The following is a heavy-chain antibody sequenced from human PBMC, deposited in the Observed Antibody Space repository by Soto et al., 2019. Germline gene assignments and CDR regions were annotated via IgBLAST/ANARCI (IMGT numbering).Heavy chain of an antibody. CDR2: ISSSSSYI. D-gene: IGHD2-2*01. Sequence: GSLRLSCAASGFTFSSYSMNWVRQAPGKGLEWVSSISSSSSYIYYADSVKGRFTISRDNAKNSLYLQMNSLRAEDTAVYYCARAVPARDYYYYGMDVWGQGTTVTVSS. J-gene: IGHJ6*01. CDR3: ARAVPARDYYYYGMDV. V-gene: IGHV3-21*01. CDR1: GFTFSSYS.